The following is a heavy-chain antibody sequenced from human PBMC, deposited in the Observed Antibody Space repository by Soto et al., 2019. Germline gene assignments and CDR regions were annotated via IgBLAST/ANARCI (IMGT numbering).Heavy chain of an antibody. CDR1: GGTFSTYA. D-gene: IGHD6-19*01. V-gene: IGHV1-69*13. CDR2: IIPLFGTA. Sequence: SVKVSCKTSGGTFSTYAIYWVRHAPGQGLEWMGAIIPLFGTADYAQKFQGRVTITADESTSTAYMELSSLRSEDTAVYYCARPKGSYSSGYYYFDYWGQGTLVTVSS. J-gene: IGHJ4*02. CDR3: ARPKGSYSSGYYYFDY.